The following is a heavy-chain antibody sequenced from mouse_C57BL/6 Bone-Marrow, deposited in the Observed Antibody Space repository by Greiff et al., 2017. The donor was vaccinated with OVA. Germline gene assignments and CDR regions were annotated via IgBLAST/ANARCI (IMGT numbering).Heavy chain of an antibody. V-gene: IGHV3-6*01. CDR1: GYSIPSGYY. CDR2: ISYDGSN. CDR3: ARDGNSWYFDV. Sequence: DVQLQESGPGLVKPSQSLSLTCSVTGYSIPSGYYWNWIRQFPGNKLEWMGYISYDGSNNYNPSLKNRISITRDTSKNQFFLKLNSVTTEDTATYYCARDGNSWYFDVWGTGTTVTVSS. J-gene: IGHJ1*03. D-gene: IGHD2-1*01.